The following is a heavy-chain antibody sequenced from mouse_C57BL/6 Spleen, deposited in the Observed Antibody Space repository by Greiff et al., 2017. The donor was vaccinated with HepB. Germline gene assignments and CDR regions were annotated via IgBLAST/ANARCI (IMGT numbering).Heavy chain of an antibody. CDR2: IYPRSGNT. CDR1: GYTFTSYG. J-gene: IGHJ4*01. Sequence: QVQLQQSGAELARPGASVKLSCKASGYTFTSYGISWVKQRTGQGLEWIGEIYPRSGNTYYNEKFKGKATLTADKSSSTAYMELRSLTSEDSAFYFCARQDYYGSSRPHYYAMDYWGQGTSVTVSS. D-gene: IGHD1-1*01. V-gene: IGHV1-81*01. CDR3: ARQDYYGSSRPHYYAMDY.